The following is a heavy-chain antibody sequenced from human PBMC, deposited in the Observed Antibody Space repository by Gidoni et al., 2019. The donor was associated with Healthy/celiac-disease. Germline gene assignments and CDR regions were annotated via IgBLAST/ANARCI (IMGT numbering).Heavy chain of an antibody. J-gene: IGHJ6*02. CDR3: ASAYCSGGSCYPFYYYYYGMDV. CDR2: IIPILGIA. D-gene: IGHD2-15*01. CDR1: GGPFSSYT. Sequence: QVQLVQSGAEVTKPGSSVKVSCTASGGPFSSYTISWVRQAPGQGLEWMGRIIPILGIANYAQKFQGRVTITADKSTSTAYMELSSLRSEDTAVYYCASAYCSGGSCYPFYYYYYGMDVWGQGTTVTVSS. V-gene: IGHV1-69*02.